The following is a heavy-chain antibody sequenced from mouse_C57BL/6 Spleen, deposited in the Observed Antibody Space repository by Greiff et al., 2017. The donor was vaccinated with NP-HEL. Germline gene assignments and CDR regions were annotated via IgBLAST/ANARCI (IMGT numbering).Heavy chain of an antibody. Sequence: QVQLQQPGAELVRPGSSVKLSCKASGYTFTSYWMDWVKQRPGQGLEWIGNIYPSDSETHYNQKFKDKATLTVDKSSSTAYMQLSSLTSEDSAVYYCARRGYDYDENYFDYWGQGTTLTVSS. CDR3: ARRGYDYDENYFDY. D-gene: IGHD2-4*01. CDR1: GYTFTSYW. J-gene: IGHJ2*01. V-gene: IGHV1-61*01. CDR2: IYPSDSET.